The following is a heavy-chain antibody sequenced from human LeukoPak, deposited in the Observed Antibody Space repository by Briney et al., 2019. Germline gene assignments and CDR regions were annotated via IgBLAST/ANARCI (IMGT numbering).Heavy chain of an antibody. CDR1: GGSFSGYY. CDR3: ARAQLTGDPYFDY. J-gene: IGHJ4*02. V-gene: IGHV4-34*01. Sequence: PSETLSLTCAVYGGSFSGYYWSWSRQPPGKGLEWIGEVNHSGSTNYNPSLKSRVTISVETSKNQFSLKLSSVTAADTAVYYCARAQLTGDPYFDYWGQGTLVTVSS. CDR2: VNHSGST. D-gene: IGHD7-27*01.